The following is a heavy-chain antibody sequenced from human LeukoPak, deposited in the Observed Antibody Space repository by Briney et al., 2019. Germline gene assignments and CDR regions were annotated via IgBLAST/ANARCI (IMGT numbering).Heavy chain of an antibody. J-gene: IGHJ6*02. CDR2: INDNGNVN. V-gene: IGHV3-7*03. CDR3: ARGGGLDV. CDR1: EFTFNSYR. Sequence: GGSVTPSCAASEFTFNSYRITWPRHAPWKGLEWVASINDNGNVNYYVDSVKGRFTISRDNAKNSLYLQMSNLRAEDTAVYFCARGGGLDVWGQGATVTVSS. D-gene: IGHD3-16*01.